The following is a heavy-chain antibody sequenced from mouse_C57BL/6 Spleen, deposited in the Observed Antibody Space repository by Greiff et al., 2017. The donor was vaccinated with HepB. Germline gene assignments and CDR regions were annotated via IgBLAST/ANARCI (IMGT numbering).Heavy chain of an antibody. CDR1: GFTFSDYY. CDR2: INYDGSST. J-gene: IGHJ4*01. Sequence: EVQRVESEGGLVQPGSSMKLSCTASGFTFSDYYMAWVRQVPEKGLEWVANINYDGSSTYYLDSLKSRFIISRDNAKNILYLQMSSLKSEDTATYYCAREGTTDYYAMDYWGQGTSVTVSS. D-gene: IGHD1-1*01. V-gene: IGHV5-16*01. CDR3: AREGTTDYYAMDY.